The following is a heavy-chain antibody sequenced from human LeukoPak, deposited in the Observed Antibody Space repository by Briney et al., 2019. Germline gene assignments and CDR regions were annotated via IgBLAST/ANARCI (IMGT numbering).Heavy chain of an antibody. J-gene: IGHJ4*02. V-gene: IGHV1-2*02. D-gene: IGHD2-2*01. CDR2: INPNSGGT. CDR1: GYTFTGYY. CDR3: ARDQYCSTTSCYGRPPDY. Sequence: GASVKVSCKASGYTFTGYYMHWVRQAPGQGLEWMGWINPNSGGTNYAQKFQGRVTMTRDTSISTAYMELSRLRSDDTAVYYCARDQYCSTTSCYGRPPDYWSQGTLVIVSS.